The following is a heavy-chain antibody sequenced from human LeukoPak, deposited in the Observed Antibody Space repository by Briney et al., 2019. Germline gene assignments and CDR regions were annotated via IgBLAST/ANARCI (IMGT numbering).Heavy chain of an antibody. J-gene: IGHJ4*02. CDR3: ARETAAVVDH. Sequence: SETLSLTCTVSGGSISSYYWSWIRQPPAKGLKWIGNIYSSGNSYYNPSLKSRFTISVDTSKNQFSLKLSSVTAADTAVYYCARETAAVVDHWGQGTLVTVSS. CDR2: IYSSGNS. D-gene: IGHD6-13*01. CDR1: GGSISSYY. V-gene: IGHV4-59*12.